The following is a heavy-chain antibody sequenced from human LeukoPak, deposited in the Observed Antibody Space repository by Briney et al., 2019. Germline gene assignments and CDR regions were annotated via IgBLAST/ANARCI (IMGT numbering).Heavy chain of an antibody. CDR1: GFTFSDYS. D-gene: IGHD3-9*01. CDR3: AREETGYRYYYGMDV. J-gene: IGHJ6*02. V-gene: IGHV3-48*04. CDR2: IGISSGNT. Sequence: GGSLRLSCAASGFTFSDYSMNWVRQAPGKGLEWISYIGISSGNTKYADSVKGRFTISGDNAKNSLYLQMNSLRAEDTAVYYCAREETGYRYYYGMDVWGQGATVTVSS.